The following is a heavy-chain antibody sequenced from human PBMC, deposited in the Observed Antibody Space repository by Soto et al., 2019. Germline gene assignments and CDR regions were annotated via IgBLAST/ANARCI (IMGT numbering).Heavy chain of an antibody. CDR3: ARDARYCSGGSCYEKNYYYYGMDV. D-gene: IGHD2-15*01. V-gene: IGHV3-33*01. Sequence: QVQLVESGGGVVQPGRSLRLSCAASGFTFSSYGMHWVRQAPGKGLEWVAVIWYDGSNKYYADSVKGRFTISRDNSKNTLYLQMNSLRAEDTAVYYCARDARYCSGGSCYEKNYYYYGMDVWGQGTTVTVSS. J-gene: IGHJ6*02. CDR1: GFTFSSYG. CDR2: IWYDGSNK.